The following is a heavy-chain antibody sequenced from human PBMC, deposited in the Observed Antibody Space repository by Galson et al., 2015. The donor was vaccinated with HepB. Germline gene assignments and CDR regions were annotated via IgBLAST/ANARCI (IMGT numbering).Heavy chain of an antibody. CDR3: ARYYYDSSGYYHPLDY. CDR2: INWIGSST. Sequence: SLRLSCAASGFIFNDYGMSWVRQAPGKGLEWVSGINWIGSSTGYGDSVKGRFTISRDNAKNSLFLQMNSLRGEDTALYHCARYYYDSSGYYHPLDYWGQGTLVTVSS. V-gene: IGHV3-20*01. D-gene: IGHD3-22*01. J-gene: IGHJ4*02. CDR1: GFIFNDYG.